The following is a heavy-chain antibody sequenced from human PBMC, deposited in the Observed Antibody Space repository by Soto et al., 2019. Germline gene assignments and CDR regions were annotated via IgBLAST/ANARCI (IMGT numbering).Heavy chain of an antibody. Sequence: QVRLVQSGTEVKKPGASMKLSCKASGYSFTSYAIHWVRRAPGQRLEWMGWIFAGNGDTEYSPKFQDRVTITRDTSASTTYIQLTSLGSEDTAVYYCAMNVPHTGYYNHWGPGTLVTVSS. CDR2: IFAGNGDT. V-gene: IGHV1-3*01. J-gene: IGHJ5*02. D-gene: IGHD3-9*01. CDR1: GYSFTSYA. CDR3: AMNVPHTGYYNH.